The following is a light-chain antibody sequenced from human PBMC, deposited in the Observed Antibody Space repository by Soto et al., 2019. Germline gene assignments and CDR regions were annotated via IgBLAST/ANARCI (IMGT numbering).Light chain of an antibody. CDR3: QQYGSSTRT. V-gene: IGKV3-20*01. CDR1: QNVSSKL. J-gene: IGKJ1*01. CDR2: GAS. Sequence: TVLTQSPGTRSLSPGERATLSCRASQNVSSKLLVWYQQHPGQAPRLLIYGASTRATGVPTRFSGSRSGADFTLIISRLENEDFAMYYCQQYGSSTRTFGQGTKVDIK.